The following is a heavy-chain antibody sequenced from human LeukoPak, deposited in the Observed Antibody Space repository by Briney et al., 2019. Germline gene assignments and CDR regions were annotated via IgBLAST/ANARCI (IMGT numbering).Heavy chain of an antibody. CDR3: ARDLAAAGDY. CDR2: ISSSSSYI. Sequence: PGGSLRLSCAASGFTFSSYSMNWVRQAPGKGLEWVSSISSSSSYIYYADSVKGRFTISRDNAKNSLYLQMNSLRAEDAAVYYCARDLAAAGDYWGQGTLVTVSS. V-gene: IGHV3-21*01. D-gene: IGHD6-13*01. CDR1: GFTFSSYS. J-gene: IGHJ4*02.